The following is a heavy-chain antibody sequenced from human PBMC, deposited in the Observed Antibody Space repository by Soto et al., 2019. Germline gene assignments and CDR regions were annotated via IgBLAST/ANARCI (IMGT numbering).Heavy chain of an antibody. CDR1: GGSISSYY. V-gene: IGHV4-59*08. CDR3: ARHVGGFGSSGYYYSYDY. CDR2: IYYSGST. Sequence: PSETLSLTCTVSGGSISSYYWSWIRQPPGKGLEWIGYIYYSGSTNYNPSLKSRVTISVDTSKNQFSLKLSSVTAADTAVYYCARHVGGFGSSGYYYSYDYWGQGTLVTVSS. J-gene: IGHJ4*02. D-gene: IGHD3-22*01.